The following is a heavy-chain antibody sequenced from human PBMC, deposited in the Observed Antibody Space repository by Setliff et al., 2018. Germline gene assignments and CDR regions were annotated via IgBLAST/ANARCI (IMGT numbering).Heavy chain of an antibody. CDR1: GYSISSDYY. J-gene: IGHJ5*02. D-gene: IGHD2-15*01. CDR2: IFYRGTT. CDR3: ARQRVVVGAPSWFDP. Sequence: TLSLTCDVSGYSISSDYYWGWIRQPPGRGLEWIGTIFYRGTTYYNLSLKSPVAISLDASKNQFSLTLTSVTAADTAIYYCARQRVVVGAPSWFDPWGQGTLVTVSS. V-gene: IGHV4-38-2*01.